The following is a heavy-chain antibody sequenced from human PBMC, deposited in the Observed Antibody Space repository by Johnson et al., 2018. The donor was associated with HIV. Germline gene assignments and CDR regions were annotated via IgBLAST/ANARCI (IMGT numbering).Heavy chain of an antibody. CDR2: ISYDGSNK. CDR1: GFTFSSYA. CDR3: ASPLEAAAGPMDAFDI. Sequence: QMQLVESGGGVVQPGRSLRLSCAASGFTFSSYAMHWVRQAPGKGLEWVAVISYDGSNKYYADSVKGRFTISRDNSKNTLYLQMNSLRAEDTAVYYCASPLEAAAGPMDAFDIWGQGTMVTVSS. V-gene: IGHV3-30-3*01. J-gene: IGHJ3*02. D-gene: IGHD6-13*01.